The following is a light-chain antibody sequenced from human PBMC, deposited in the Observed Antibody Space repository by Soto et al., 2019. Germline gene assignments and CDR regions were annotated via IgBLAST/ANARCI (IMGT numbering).Light chain of an antibody. CDR2: GAS. CDR3: QQYNNWPPT. CDR1: QSISSN. Sequence: EIVMTQSPATLSVSPGERATLSCRASQSISSNLAWYQQKPGQVPRLLIYGASTRATGIPARFSGSGAGTEFTLTISSLQSEDCAVYYCQQYNNWPPTFGQGNKVEIK. J-gene: IGKJ2*01. V-gene: IGKV3-15*01.